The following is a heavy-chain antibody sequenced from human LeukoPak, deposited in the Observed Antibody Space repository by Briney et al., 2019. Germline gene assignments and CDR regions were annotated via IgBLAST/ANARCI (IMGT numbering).Heavy chain of an antibody. D-gene: IGHD6-19*01. CDR3: ARDSSGWYSGYNWFDP. V-gene: IGHV1-3*01. CDR1: GYTFTSYA. CDR2: INAGNGNI. Sequence: GASVKVSCKASGYTFTSYAMHWVRQAPGQRLEWMGWINAGNGNIKYSQKFQGRVTITRDTSASTAYMELSSLRSEDTAVYYCARDSSGWYSGYNWFDPWGQGTLVTVSS. J-gene: IGHJ5*02.